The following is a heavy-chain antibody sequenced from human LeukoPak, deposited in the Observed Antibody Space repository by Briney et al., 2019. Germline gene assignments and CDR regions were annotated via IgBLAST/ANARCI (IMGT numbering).Heavy chain of an antibody. J-gene: IGHJ3*02. D-gene: IGHD6-19*01. CDR1: GGSIGGHTFY. V-gene: IGHV4-39*01. CDR2: IYYNGNT. Sequence: SETLSLTCNVSGGSIGGHTFYWDWIRQPPGKGLEWVATIYYNGNTFYNPSLKSRVAISIDMSKSQFSLHLSSVTAADTAIYYCARLTALAGHRGAFDIWGPGTMVTVSS. CDR3: ARLTALAGHRGAFDI.